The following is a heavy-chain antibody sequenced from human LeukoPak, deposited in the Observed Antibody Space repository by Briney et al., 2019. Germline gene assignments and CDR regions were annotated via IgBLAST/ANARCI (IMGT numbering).Heavy chain of an antibody. V-gene: IGHV3-7*01. CDR3: ARAYSGGWSEWYFDL. J-gene: IGHJ2*01. CDR1: GFSFSSYW. Sequence: GGSLRLSCAASGFSFSSYWMTWVRQAPGKGLEWVANIKPEGSDKYYVDSVKGRFTISRDNAKNSLFLQMNSLRAADTAVYYCARAYSGGWSEWYFDLWGRGTLVTVSS. CDR2: IKPEGSDK. D-gene: IGHD6-19*01.